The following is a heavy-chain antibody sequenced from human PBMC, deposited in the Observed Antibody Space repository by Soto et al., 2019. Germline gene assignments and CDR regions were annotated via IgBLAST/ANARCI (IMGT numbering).Heavy chain of an antibody. CDR3: AKEGYDSGWYWDP. CDR2: ITSSGSEV. Sequence: XGSLRLSCAASGFTFSGSAMTWVRQAPGKWLEYVSSITSSGSEVFHAASVKGRFTMSRDNSKNMLYLQMNSLRAEDTAVYYCAKEGYDSGWYWDPRGPGALVTVS. V-gene: IGHV3-23*01. J-gene: IGHJ5*02. CDR1: GFTFSGSA. D-gene: IGHD6-19*01.